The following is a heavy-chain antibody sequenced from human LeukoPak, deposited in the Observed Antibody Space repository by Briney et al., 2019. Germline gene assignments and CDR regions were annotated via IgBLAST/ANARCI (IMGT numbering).Heavy chain of an antibody. CDR1: GGSISSYY. CDR2: IYYSGST. CDR3: AREGPAFDY. Sequence: SETLSLTCTVSGGSISSYYWSWIRQPPGKGLEWIGYIYYSGSTNYNPSLKSRVTISVDTSKNQFSLKLSSVTAADTTVYYCAREGPAFDYWGQGTLVTVSS. J-gene: IGHJ4*02. V-gene: IGHV4-59*01.